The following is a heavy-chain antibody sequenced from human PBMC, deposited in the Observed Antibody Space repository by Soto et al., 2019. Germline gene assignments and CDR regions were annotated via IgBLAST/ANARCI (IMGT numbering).Heavy chain of an antibody. D-gene: IGHD2-21*02. CDR1: GYTFTGYY. CDR3: ATQFHHCGGDCYRGPYFGMDV. Sequence: GASVRVCCKASGYTFTGYYVLWVRQSPGQGPECMGWINPYTGGTNYAQKFQGRVTMTRDTSISTAYMELSKLISDDTAVYYCATQFHHCGGDCYRGPYFGMDVWRQGTTVTVSS. CDR2: INPYTGGT. V-gene: IGHV1-2*02. J-gene: IGHJ6*02.